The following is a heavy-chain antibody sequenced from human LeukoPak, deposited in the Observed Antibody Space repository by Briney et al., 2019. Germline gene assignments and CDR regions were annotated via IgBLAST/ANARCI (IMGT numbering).Heavy chain of an antibody. Sequence: PGRCLSLSCAASGFTFDDYAMHWVRQAPGKGLEWVSGISWDSGYIGYAGAEKGRFSISRENAKTCLYLQMNSLRAEDMALYYCAKDITGLYSSSLSYFDYWGQGTLVTVSS. D-gene: IGHD6-13*01. CDR3: AKDITGLYSSSLSYFDY. V-gene: IGHV3-9*03. CDR1: GFTFDDYA. CDR2: ISWDSGYI. J-gene: IGHJ4*02.